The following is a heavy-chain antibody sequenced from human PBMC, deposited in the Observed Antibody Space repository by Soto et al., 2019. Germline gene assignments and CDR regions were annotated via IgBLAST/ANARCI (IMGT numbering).Heavy chain of an antibody. V-gene: IGHV1-69*05. CDR2: IIPIFGTA. CDR1: GGTFSSYA. D-gene: IGHD3-10*01. Sequence: EASVKVSCKASGGTFSSYAISWVRQAPGQGLEWMGGIIPIFGTANYAQKFQGRVTITRDTSASTAYMGMSSLRSEDTAVYYCARDPRTYYYGSGSSPENWFDPWGQGTLVTVSS. J-gene: IGHJ5*02. CDR3: ARDPRTYYYGSGSSPENWFDP.